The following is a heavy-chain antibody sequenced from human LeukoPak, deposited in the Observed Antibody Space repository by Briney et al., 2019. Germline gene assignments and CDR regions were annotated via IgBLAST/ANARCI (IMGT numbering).Heavy chain of an antibody. V-gene: IGHV3-33*01. J-gene: IGHJ4*02. CDR2: IWYDGSNE. CDR3: ARDHSHGGKIPLFDY. Sequence: PGGSLRLSCAASGFIFSSYGMHWVRQAPGKGLEWVAVIWYDGSNEYYADSVKGRFTISRDNSKNTLYLQMNSLRAEDTAVYYCARDHSHGGKIPLFDYWGQGTLVTVSS. CDR1: GFIFSSYG. D-gene: IGHD4-23*01.